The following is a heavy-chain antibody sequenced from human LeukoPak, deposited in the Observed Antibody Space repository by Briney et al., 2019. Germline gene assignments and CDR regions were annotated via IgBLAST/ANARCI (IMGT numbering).Heavy chain of an antibody. CDR1: GYTFTGYY. V-gene: IGHV1-2*02. Sequence: WASVKVSCKASGYTFTGYYMHWVRQAPGQGLEWMGWINPNTGGTNYAQKFQGRVTMTRDTAISTAYMELGRLTSDDTAVYYCASYPRYMSSPPFDYWGQGTLVTVSS. CDR3: ASYPRYMSSPPFDY. D-gene: IGHD5-12*01. CDR2: INPNTGGT. J-gene: IGHJ4*02.